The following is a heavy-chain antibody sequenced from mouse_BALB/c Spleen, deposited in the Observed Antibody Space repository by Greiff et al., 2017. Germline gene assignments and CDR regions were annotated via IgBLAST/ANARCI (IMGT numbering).Heavy chain of an antibody. CDR1: GFTFSSFG. CDR3: ARSSSYGAMDY. CDR2: ISSGSSTI. J-gene: IGHJ4*01. V-gene: IGHV5-17*02. D-gene: IGHD1-1*01. Sequence: DVQLVESGGGLVQPGGSRKLSCAASGFTFSSFGMHWVRQAPEKGLEWVAYISSGSSTIYYADTVKGRFTISRDNPKNTLFLQMTSLRSEDTAMYDCARSSSYGAMDYWGQGTSVTVSA.